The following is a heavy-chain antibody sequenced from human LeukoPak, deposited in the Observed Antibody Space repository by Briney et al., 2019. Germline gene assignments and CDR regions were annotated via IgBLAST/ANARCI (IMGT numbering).Heavy chain of an antibody. CDR1: GFTFSSYA. Sequence: PGGSLRLSCAASGFTFSSYAMHWVRQAPGKGLEWVAVISYDGSNKYYADSVKGRFTISRDNSKNTLYLQMNSLRAEDTAVYYCASGSGLLFDYWGQGTLVTVSS. J-gene: IGHJ4*02. V-gene: IGHV3-30-3*01. CDR3: ASGSGLLFDY. D-gene: IGHD6-19*01. CDR2: ISYDGSNK.